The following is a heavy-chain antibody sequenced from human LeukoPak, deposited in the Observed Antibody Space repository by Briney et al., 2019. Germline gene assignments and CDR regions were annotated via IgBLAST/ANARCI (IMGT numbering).Heavy chain of an antibody. CDR2: IYYNGDT. CDR1: GGSISSYY. D-gene: IGHD4/OR15-4a*01. CDR3: VRGPYGASISNWFDP. J-gene: IGHJ5*02. V-gene: IGHV4-59*01. Sequence: SETLSLTCTVPGGSISSYYWSWIRQTPGKGLEWIGYIYYNGDTHYNPSLNSRLSISVDTPNNQFSLNLRSVTAADTAVYYCVRGPYGASISNWFDPWGQGLLVTVPS.